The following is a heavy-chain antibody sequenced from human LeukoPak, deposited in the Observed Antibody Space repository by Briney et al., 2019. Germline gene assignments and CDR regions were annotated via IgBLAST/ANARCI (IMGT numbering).Heavy chain of an antibody. V-gene: IGHV1-69*13. D-gene: IGHD6-6*01. CDR3: ATATGGEQLVLFDY. CDR1: GGTFSSYA. Sequence: SVKVSCKASGGTFSSYAISWVRQAPGQGLEGMGGIIPIFGTANYAQKFQGRVTITADESTSTAYMELSSLRSEDTAVYYCATATGGEQLVLFDYWGQGTLVTVSS. CDR2: IIPIFGTA. J-gene: IGHJ4*02.